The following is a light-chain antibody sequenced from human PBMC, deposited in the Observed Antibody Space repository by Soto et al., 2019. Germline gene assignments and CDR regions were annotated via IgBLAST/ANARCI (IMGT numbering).Light chain of an antibody. J-gene: IGLJ1*01. CDR2: EVS. Sequence: TQAASVSGPRGRSITISCTGTISDVGGYNYVSWYEQHPGKAPKLMIYEVSNRPSGVSNRFSGSKYGNTASLTISGLQAEDEADYYCSSYTSSSTLYVFGTGTKVTVL. CDR1: ISDVGGYNY. CDR3: SSYTSSSTLYV. V-gene: IGLV2-14*01.